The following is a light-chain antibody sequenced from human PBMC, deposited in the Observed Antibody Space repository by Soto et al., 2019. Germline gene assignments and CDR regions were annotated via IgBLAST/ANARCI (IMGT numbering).Light chain of an antibody. Sequence: QSALTQPPSASGSPGQSVTISCTGTSSDVGGYNYVSWYQQHTGKAPKLMIYEVSKRPSGVPDRFSGSKSGNTASLTVSGLQASDEADYYCSSYAGSNNLGVFGGGTKVTVL. CDR3: SSYAGSNNLGV. J-gene: IGLJ2*01. V-gene: IGLV2-8*01. CDR1: SSDVGGYNY. CDR2: EVS.